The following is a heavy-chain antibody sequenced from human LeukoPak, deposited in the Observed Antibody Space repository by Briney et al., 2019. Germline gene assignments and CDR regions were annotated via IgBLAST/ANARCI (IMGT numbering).Heavy chain of an antibody. CDR3: ARLSSGGYFDP. CDR2: IYYSGST. V-gene: IGHV4-59*08. J-gene: IGHJ5*02. CDR1: GGSISSYY. Sequence: PSETLSLTCTVSGGSISSYYWSWIRQPPGKGLEWIGYIYYSGSTNYNPSLKSRVTISVDTSKNQFSLKLSSVTAADTAVYYCARLSSGGYFDPWGQGTLVTVSS. D-gene: IGHD1-26*01.